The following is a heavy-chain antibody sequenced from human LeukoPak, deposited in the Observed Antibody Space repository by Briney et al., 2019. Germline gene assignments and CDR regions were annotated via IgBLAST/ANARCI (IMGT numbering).Heavy chain of an antibody. CDR3: ARDRGSYFSFDY. J-gene: IGHJ4*02. CDR2: IWSDGSNK. D-gene: IGHD1-26*01. CDR1: GFTFSSYG. V-gene: IGHV3-33*01. Sequence: PGGSLRLSCAASGFTFSSYGMHWVRQAPGKGLEWVAVIWSDGSNKYYADSVKGRFTISRDNSKNTLYLQMNSLRAEDTAVYYCARDRGSYFSFDYWGQGTLVTVSS.